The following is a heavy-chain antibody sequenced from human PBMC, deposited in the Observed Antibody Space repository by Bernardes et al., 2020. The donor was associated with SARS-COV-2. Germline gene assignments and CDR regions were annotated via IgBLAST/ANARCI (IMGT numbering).Heavy chain of an antibody. Sequence: SVKVSCKASGFTFTSSAMQWVRQARGQRLEWIGWIVVGSGNTNYAQKFQERVTITRDMSTSTAYMELSSLRSEDTAVYYCAADFAVGATNTYYYYGMDVWGQGNTVTVAS. V-gene: IGHV1-58*02. D-gene: IGHD1-26*01. CDR3: AADFAVGATNTYYYYGMDV. CDR1: GFTFTSSA. J-gene: IGHJ6*02. CDR2: IVVGSGNT.